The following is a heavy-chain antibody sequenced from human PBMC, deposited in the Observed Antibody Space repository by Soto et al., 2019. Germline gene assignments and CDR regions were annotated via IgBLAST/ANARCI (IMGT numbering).Heavy chain of an antibody. V-gene: IGHV3-49*04. CDR2: IRSKAYGGTT. J-gene: IGHJ4*02. Sequence: GGSLRLSCTASGFTFGDYAMSWVRQAPGKGLEWVGFIRSKAYGGTTEYAASVKGRFTISRDDSKSIAYLQMNSLKTEDTAVYYCTKRLERGDYWGQGTLVTVSS. CDR1: GFTFGDYA. D-gene: IGHD1-1*01. CDR3: TKRLERGDY.